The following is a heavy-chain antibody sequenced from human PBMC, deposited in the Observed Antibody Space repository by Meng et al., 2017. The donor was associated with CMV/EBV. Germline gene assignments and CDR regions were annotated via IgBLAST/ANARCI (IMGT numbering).Heavy chain of an antibody. D-gene: IGHD4-11*01. Sequence: ASGYTFTTYAINWVRQAPGQGLEWMGWISPYNGDTNSAQGLQGRVTMTTDTSTSTAYMELRSLRSDDTAVYFCARGRTTVPHGAFDIWGQGTMVTVSS. CDR1: GYTFTTYA. CDR3: ARGRTTVPHGAFDI. CDR2: ISPYNGDT. V-gene: IGHV1-18*01. J-gene: IGHJ3*02.